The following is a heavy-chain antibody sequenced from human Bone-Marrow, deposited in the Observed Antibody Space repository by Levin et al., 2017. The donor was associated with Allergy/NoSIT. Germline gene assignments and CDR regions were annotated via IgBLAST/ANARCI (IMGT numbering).Heavy chain of an antibody. J-gene: IGHJ6*02. CDR2: ISDSSSSI. CDR3: ARDCPHLSYSSTWYYYYSVDV. CDR1: GFTFSNSS. V-gene: IGHV3-48*02. Sequence: GGSLRLSCAASGFTFSNSSMNWVRQAPGKGLEWVSYISDSSSSIFYADSVKGRFTISRDNAKNSLFLQMNSLRDEDTAVYYCARDCPHLSYSSTWYYYYSVDVWGQGTTVTVSS. D-gene: IGHD6-13*01.